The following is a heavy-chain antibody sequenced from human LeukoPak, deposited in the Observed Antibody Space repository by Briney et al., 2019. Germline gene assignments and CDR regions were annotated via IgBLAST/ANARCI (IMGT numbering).Heavy chain of an antibody. Sequence: HPGGSLRPSCAASGFTFNRYRMHWVRQVPGKEVVWVSHSHNDGNSVSYADSVKGRFTVSRDNAKNTLYLQMNRLRAEDTAVYYCAKWGPSTRRDGYNSKAYWGQGTLVTVSS. CDR3: AKWGPSTRRDGYNSKAY. V-gene: IGHV3-74*01. D-gene: IGHD5-24*01. CDR1: GFTFNRYR. J-gene: IGHJ4*02. CDR2: SHNDGNSV.